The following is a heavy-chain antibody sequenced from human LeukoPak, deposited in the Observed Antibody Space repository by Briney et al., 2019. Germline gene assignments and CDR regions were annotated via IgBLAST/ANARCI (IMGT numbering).Heavy chain of an antibody. D-gene: IGHD4-11*01. Sequence: SETLSLTCAVSGYSLTSGYYWPWIRRPPGKGLEWIGNIYHSGSTYYNPSLKSRVTVSVDTSKNQFSLKLSSVTAADTAVYYCARRYSNYFFDYWGQGTLVTVSS. V-gene: IGHV4-38-2*01. J-gene: IGHJ4*02. CDR3: ARRYSNYFFDY. CDR2: IYHSGST. CDR1: GYSLTSGYY.